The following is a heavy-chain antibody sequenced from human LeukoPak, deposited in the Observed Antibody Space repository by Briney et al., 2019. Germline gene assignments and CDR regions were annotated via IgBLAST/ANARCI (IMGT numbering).Heavy chain of an antibody. CDR3: ARTYHYGSGSYFLFDF. CDR2: IYYSGST. CDR1: GDSISGHY. Sequence: SETLSLTCTVSGDSISGHYWSWIRQPPGTGLEWTGYIYYSGSTDYNPSLKSRVTISVDTSKIQFSLKLSSVTDADTAVYYCARTYHYGSGSYFLFDFWGQGTLVTVSS. J-gene: IGHJ4*02. V-gene: IGHV4-59*11. D-gene: IGHD3-10*01.